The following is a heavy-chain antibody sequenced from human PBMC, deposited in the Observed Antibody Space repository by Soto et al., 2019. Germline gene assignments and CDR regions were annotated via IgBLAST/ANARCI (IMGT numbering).Heavy chain of an antibody. CDR3: AIGSTYSGEFEF. Sequence: SVKVSCKASGGTFSSYSITWVRQAPGQGLEWMGGFVPLVGTANYAQKFQGRLTITAGESASTAYMDLSSLRSDDTAIYYCAIGSTYSGEFEFWGQGSLVTVS. CDR2: FVPLVGTA. V-gene: IGHV1-69*13. CDR1: GGTFSSYS. D-gene: IGHD1-26*01. J-gene: IGHJ4*02.